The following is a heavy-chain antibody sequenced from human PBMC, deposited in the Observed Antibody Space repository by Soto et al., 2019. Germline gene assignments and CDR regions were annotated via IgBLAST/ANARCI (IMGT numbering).Heavy chain of an antibody. V-gene: IGHV3-23*01. CDR2: ISGSGGST. D-gene: IGHD6-19*01. CDR3: AKVDEQWLVRGWFDP. J-gene: IGHJ5*02. Sequence: EVQLLESGGGLVQPGGSLRLSCAASGFTFSSYAMSWVRRAPGKGLEWVSAISGSGGSTYYADSVKGRFTISRDNSKNTLYLQMNSLRAEDTAVYYCAKVDEQWLVRGWFDPWGQGTLVTVSS. CDR1: GFTFSSYA.